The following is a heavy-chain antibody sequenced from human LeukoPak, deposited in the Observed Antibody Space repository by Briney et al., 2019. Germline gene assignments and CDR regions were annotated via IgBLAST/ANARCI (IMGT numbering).Heavy chain of an antibody. Sequence: VASVEVSCKASGGTFSSYAISWVRQAPGQGLEWMGGIIPIFGTANYAQKFQGRVTITADESTSTAYMELSSLRSEDTAVYYCARDRRDYYDSSGYHDYWGQGTLVTVSS. CDR1: GGTFSSYA. V-gene: IGHV1-69*13. CDR2: IIPIFGTA. J-gene: IGHJ4*02. CDR3: ARDRRDYYDSSGYHDY. D-gene: IGHD3-22*01.